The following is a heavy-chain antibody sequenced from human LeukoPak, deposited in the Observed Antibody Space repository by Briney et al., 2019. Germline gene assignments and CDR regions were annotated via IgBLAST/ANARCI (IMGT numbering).Heavy chain of an antibody. D-gene: IGHD4/OR15-4a*01. CDR2: IYYSGST. CDR1: GGSISSGGYY. Sequence: PSQTLSLTCTVSGGSISSGGYYWSWIRQHPGKGLEWIGYIYYSGSTYYNPSLKSRVTISVDTSKNQFSLKLSSVTAADTAVYYRAREVRATNWFDPWGQGTLVTVSS. V-gene: IGHV4-31*03. J-gene: IGHJ5*02. CDR3: AREVRATNWFDP.